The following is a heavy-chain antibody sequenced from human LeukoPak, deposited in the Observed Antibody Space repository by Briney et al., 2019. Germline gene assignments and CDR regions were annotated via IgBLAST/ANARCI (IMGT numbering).Heavy chain of an antibody. Sequence: GASVKVSCKASGYTFTSYDINWVRQAPGQGLEWMGWISAYNGNTNYAQKLQGRVTMTTDTSTSTAYMELRSLRSDDTAVYYCARPIFPFYYDSSGYYPLPDYWGQGTLVTVSS. CDR3: ARPIFPFYYDSSGYYPLPDY. CDR2: ISAYNGNT. D-gene: IGHD3-22*01. CDR1: GYTFTSYD. V-gene: IGHV1-18*01. J-gene: IGHJ4*02.